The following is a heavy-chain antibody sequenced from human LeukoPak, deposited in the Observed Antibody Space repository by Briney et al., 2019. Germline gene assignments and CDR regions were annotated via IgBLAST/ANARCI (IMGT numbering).Heavy chain of an antibody. Sequence: GESLKISCKGSGHSFTNSWIGWVRQMPGKGLEWMGIIYPGDSNPRYSPSFQGQVTMSADKSITTAYLQWSSLKASDTAMYFCATLTPYDFWSGFQIPNYFDYWGQGTLVTASS. CDR2: IYPGDSNP. CDR3: ATLTPYDFWSGFQIPNYFDY. V-gene: IGHV5-51*01. D-gene: IGHD3-3*01. J-gene: IGHJ4*02. CDR1: GHSFTNSW.